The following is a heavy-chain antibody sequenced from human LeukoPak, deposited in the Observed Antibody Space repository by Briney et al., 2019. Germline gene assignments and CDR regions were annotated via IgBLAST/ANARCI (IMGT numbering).Heavy chain of an antibody. CDR1: GGTFSSYA. V-gene: IGHV1-69*13. J-gene: IGHJ6*02. Sequence: SVKVSCKASGGTFSSYAISWVRQAPGQGLEWMGGIIPIFGTANYARKFQGRVTITADESTSTAYMELSSLRSEDTAVYYCARGEVGSTSCYGMVCYYGMDVWGQGTTVTVSS. D-gene: IGHD2-2*01. CDR3: ARGEVGSTSCYGMVCYYGMDV. CDR2: IIPIFGTA.